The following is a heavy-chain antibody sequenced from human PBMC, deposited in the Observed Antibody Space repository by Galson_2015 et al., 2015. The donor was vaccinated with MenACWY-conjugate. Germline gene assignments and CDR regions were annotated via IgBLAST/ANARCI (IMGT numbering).Heavy chain of an antibody. CDR1: GFTFSNAW. J-gene: IGHJ4*02. D-gene: IGHD6-19*01. Sequence: SLRLSCAASGFTFSNAWMSWVRQAPGKGLEWVGRIKSKTDGGTTDYAAPVKGRFTISRDDSKNTLYLQMNSLRAEDTAVYYCAKGTKYSSGWYERGHYFDYWGQGTLVTVSS. CDR3: AKGTKYSSGWYERGHYFDY. V-gene: IGHV3-15*01. CDR2: IKSKTDGGTT.